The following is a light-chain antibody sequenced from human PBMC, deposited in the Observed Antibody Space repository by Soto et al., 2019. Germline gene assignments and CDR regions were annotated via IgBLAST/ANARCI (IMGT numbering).Light chain of an antibody. Sequence: QSVLTQPASVSGSPGQSITISCTGTSSDVGNYIFVSWYRQHPSKAPKLMIYDINNRPSGVSNRFSGSKSGNTASLTISGLQAEDEADYYCVSYTTSASYVFGTGTKLTV. J-gene: IGLJ1*01. CDR1: SSDVGNYIF. CDR2: DIN. V-gene: IGLV2-14*01. CDR3: VSYTTSASYV.